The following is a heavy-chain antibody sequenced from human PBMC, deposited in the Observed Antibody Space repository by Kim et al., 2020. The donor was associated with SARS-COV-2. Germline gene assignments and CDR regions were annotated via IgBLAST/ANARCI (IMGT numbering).Heavy chain of an antibody. Sequence: TNYHPSLKSRVTISVDKSKNQFSLKLSSVTAADTAVYYCASDKYYYDSIVWGQGTLVTVSS. J-gene: IGHJ4*02. V-gene: IGHV4-4*02. CDR3: ASDKYYYDSIV. D-gene: IGHD3-22*01. CDR2: T.